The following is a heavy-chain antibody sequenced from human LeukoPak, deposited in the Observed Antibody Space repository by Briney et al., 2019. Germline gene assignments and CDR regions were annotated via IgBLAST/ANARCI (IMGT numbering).Heavy chain of an antibody. V-gene: IGHV3-15*01. Sequence: GGSLRLSCAASGFTFSNAWMSWVRQAPGKGLEWVGRIKSKTDGGTTDYAAPVKGRFTISSDDSKNTLYLQMNSLRAEDTAVYYCAKGLVTPSAHWGQGTLVTVSS. CDR1: GFTFSNAW. CDR2: IKSKTDGGTT. CDR3: AKGLVTPSAH. J-gene: IGHJ4*02. D-gene: IGHD6-6*01.